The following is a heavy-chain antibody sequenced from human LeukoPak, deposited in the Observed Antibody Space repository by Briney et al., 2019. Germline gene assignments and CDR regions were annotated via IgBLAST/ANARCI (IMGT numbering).Heavy chain of an antibody. CDR1: GYTFTSYG. CDR2: ISAYNGNT. V-gene: IGHV1-18*01. Sequence: GASVKVSCKASGYTFTSYGISWVRQAPGQGLEWMGWISAYNGNTNYAQKLQGRVTMTRNTSISTAYMELSSLRSEDTAVYYCARYTRPHAFDIWGQGTMVTVSS. J-gene: IGHJ3*02. CDR3: ARYTRPHAFDI.